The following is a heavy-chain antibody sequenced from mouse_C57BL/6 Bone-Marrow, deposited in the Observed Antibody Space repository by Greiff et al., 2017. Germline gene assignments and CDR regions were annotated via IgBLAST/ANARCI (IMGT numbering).Heavy chain of an antibody. V-gene: IGHV14-4*01. CDR3: TARSPYWYFDV. Sequence: EVKLVESGAELVRPGASVKLSCTASGFNIQDDYMHWVKQRPEQGLEWIGWIDPENGDTEYASKFQGKATITADTSSNTASLQLSSLTSEDTAVYYCTARSPYWYFDVWGTGTTVTVSS. CDR2: IDPENGDT. CDR1: GFNIQDDY. J-gene: IGHJ1*03.